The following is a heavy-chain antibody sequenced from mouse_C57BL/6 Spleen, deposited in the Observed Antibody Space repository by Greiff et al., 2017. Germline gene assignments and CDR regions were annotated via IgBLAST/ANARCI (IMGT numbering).Heavy chain of an antibody. CDR3: AISGDSSGYVGLAD. J-gene: IGHJ3*01. D-gene: IGHD3-2*02. CDR1: GYAFTNYL. CDR2: INPGSGGT. Sequence: VQLQQSGAELVRPGTSVKVSCKASGYAFTNYLIEWVKQRPGKGLEWIGVINPGSGGTNYNEKFKGKATLTADKSSSTAYMQRSSLTSEDSAVYFGAISGDSSGYVGLADGGQGTRVTVSA. V-gene: IGHV1-54*01.